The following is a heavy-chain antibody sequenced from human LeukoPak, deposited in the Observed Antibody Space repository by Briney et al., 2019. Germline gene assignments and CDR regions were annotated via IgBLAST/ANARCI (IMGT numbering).Heavy chain of an antibody. CDR3: TTISGYSSGPFEY. Sequence: GGSLRLSCAASGFTFSIAWMSWVRLAPGKELEWVGRIKSRTDGGTAEYAAPVKGRFTISRDDSKNTVSLQMNSLKIEDTAVYYCTTISGYSSGPFEYWGQGTLVTVSS. CDR2: IKSRTDGGTA. V-gene: IGHV3-15*01. D-gene: IGHD6-19*01. CDR1: GFTFSIAW. J-gene: IGHJ4*02.